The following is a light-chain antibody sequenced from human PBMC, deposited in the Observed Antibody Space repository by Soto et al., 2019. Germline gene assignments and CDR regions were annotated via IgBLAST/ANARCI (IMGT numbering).Light chain of an antibody. CDR1: SSDVGAYNF. Sequence: QSVLTQSASVSGSPGQSITISCTGTSSDVGAYNFVSWYQQHPGKLPKLMIFDVSRRPSGVSDRFSGSKSGNTASLTISGLQAEDEGDYYCISYTSSSTHVFGSGTKLTVL. J-gene: IGLJ1*01. CDR2: DVS. V-gene: IGLV2-14*03. CDR3: ISYTSSSTHV.